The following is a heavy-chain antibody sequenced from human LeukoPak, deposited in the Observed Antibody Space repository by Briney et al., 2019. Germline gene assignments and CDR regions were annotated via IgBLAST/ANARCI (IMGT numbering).Heavy chain of an antibody. D-gene: IGHD2-8*01. CDR2: ISGSGGST. CDR1: GFTFSSFA. Sequence: GGSLRLSCAASGFTFSSFAMSWVRQAPGKGLGWVPAISGSGGSTYYADSVKGRFTISRDNSKNTLYLQMNSLRAEDTAVYYCAKDPDCTSGVCYTFFDYWGQGTLVTVSS. V-gene: IGHV3-23*01. CDR3: AKDPDCTSGVCYTFFDY. J-gene: IGHJ4*02.